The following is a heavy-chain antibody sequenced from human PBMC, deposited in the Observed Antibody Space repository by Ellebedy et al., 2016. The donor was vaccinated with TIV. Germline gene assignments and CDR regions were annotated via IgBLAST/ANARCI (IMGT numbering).Heavy chain of an antibody. CDR3: ARGQTKVVSSAWYNWFDP. Sequence: ASVKVSCXASGYTFTNYDINWVRQATGQGLEWMGWMNPNSGNTGYAQKFQGRVTMTRNTSITTAYMELSSLRSEDSAVYYCARGQTKVVSSAWYNWFDPWGQGTLVTVSS. J-gene: IGHJ5*02. D-gene: IGHD2-2*01. CDR1: GYTFTNYD. CDR2: MNPNSGNT. V-gene: IGHV1-8*01.